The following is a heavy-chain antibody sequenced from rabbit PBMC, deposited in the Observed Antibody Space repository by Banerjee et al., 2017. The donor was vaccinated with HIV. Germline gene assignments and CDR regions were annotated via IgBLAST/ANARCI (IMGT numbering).Heavy chain of an antibody. CDR1: GFSFSSSYY. V-gene: IGHV1S40*01. D-gene: IGHD6-1*01. CDR3: ARNSYGVIAYGYARYGMDL. CDR2: IYAGSSGST. J-gene: IGHJ6*01. Sequence: QSLEESGGDLVKPGASLTLTCTASGFSFSSSYYMCWVRQAPGKGLEWIACIYAGSSGSTYYASWAKGRFTISKTSSTTVTLQMTSLTAADTATYFCARNSYGVIAYGYARYGMDLWGPGTLVTVS.